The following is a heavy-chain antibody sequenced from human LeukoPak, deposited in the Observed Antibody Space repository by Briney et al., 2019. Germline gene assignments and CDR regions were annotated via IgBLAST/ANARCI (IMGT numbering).Heavy chain of an antibody. CDR2: IYHSGST. Sequence: SXTLSLTCAVSGYSINSGYYWGWIRPPPGKGLEGIGSIYHSGSTYYNPSLKRRVTIQRDTSKNQFSLKLSSVTAADTAVYYCARHGIECSSASCYWAIVRYWGQGTLVTVSS. V-gene: IGHV4-38-2*01. J-gene: IGHJ4*02. CDR3: ARHGIECSSASCYWAIVRY. D-gene: IGHD2-2*01. CDR1: GYSINSGYY.